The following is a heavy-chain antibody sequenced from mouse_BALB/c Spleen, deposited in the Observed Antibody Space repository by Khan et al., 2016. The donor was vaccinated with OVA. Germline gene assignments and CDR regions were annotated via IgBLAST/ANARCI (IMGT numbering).Heavy chain of an antibody. V-gene: IGHV1S132*01. D-gene: IGHD3-2*02. J-gene: IGHJ2*01. CDR2: IYPGTDNA. CDR1: GYIFTSYW. Sequence: VKLLESGAELVRPGASVKLSCKTSGYIFTSYWIHWVKQRSGQGLEWIARIYPGTDNAYYNENLKDKATLTADKSSNTAYMQLSSLKSEDSAVYFCAREEALYYFDYWGQGTNGTVSS. CDR3: AREEALYYFDY.